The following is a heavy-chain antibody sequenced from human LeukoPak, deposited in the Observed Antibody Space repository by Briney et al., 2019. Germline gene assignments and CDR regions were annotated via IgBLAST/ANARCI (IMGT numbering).Heavy chain of an antibody. CDR1: GGSISSYY. V-gene: IGHV4-59*01. CDR2: IYYSGST. D-gene: IGHD6-13*01. J-gene: IGHJ4*02. Sequence: SGTLSLTCTVSGGSISSYYWSWIRQPPGKGLEWIGYIYYSGSTNYNPSLKSRVTISVDTSKNQFSLKLSSVTAADTAVYYCARAVYSSSWYGEFDYWGQGTLVTVSS. CDR3: ARAVYSSSWYGEFDY.